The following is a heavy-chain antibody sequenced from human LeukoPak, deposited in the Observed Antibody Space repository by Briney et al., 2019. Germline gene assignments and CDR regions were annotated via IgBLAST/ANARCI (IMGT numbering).Heavy chain of an antibody. CDR1: GFTFSSYA. CDR2: ISGSGGST. Sequence: GGSLRLSCAASGFTFSSYAMSWVRQAPGKGLEWVSAISGSGGSTYYADSVKGWFTISRDNSKNTLYLQMNSLRAEDTAVYYCAKDRAVTTKPFDYWGQGTLVTVSS. V-gene: IGHV3-23*01. D-gene: IGHD4-17*01. J-gene: IGHJ4*02. CDR3: AKDRAVTTKPFDY.